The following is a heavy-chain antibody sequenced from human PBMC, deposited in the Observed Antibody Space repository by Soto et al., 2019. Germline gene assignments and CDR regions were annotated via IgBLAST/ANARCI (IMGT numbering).Heavy chain of an antibody. V-gene: IGHV3-74*03. Sequence: PGGSLRLSCEASGFTLSSYWMHWVRQVPGKGLVRVSRVSNDGSLTKYADSVKGRFTISRDNAKNRLYLQMNSLRVEDTAVYYCARDGQSGFWSGYYLDGWGQGTTVTVSS. J-gene: IGHJ6*02. CDR3: ARDGQSGFWSGYYLDG. CDR1: GFTLSSYW. CDR2: VSNDGSLT. D-gene: IGHD3-3*01.